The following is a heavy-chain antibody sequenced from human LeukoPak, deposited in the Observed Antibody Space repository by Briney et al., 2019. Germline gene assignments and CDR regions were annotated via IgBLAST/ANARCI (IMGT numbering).Heavy chain of an antibody. V-gene: IGHV1-58*02. CDR2: IVVGSGNT. CDR1: GFTFTSSA. CDR3: AADPGGYDSSGYYLWNWFDP. D-gene: IGHD3-22*01. J-gene: IGHJ5*02. Sequence: SVKVSCKASGFTFTSSAMQWVRQARGQRLEWIGWIVVGSGNTNYSQKFQERVTITRDMSTSTAYMELSSLRSEDTAVYYCAADPGGYDSSGYYLWNWFDPWGQGTLVTVSS.